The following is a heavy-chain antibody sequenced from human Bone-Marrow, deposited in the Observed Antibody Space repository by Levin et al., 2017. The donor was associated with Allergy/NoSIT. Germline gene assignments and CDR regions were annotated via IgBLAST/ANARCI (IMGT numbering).Heavy chain of an antibody. CDR2: ISNSGSTI. CDR1: GFRFSDYY. CDR3: ARGREYCTSSCCYLSH. V-gene: IGHV3-11*01. D-gene: IGHD2-2*01. J-gene: IGHJ4*02. Sequence: SCATSGFRFSDYYMSWIRQAPGKGLEWVSYISNSGSTIYYADSVQGRFTISRDNGKHSLSLEMNNLRVEDTAVYYCARGREYCTSSCCYLSHWGQGTLVTVSS.